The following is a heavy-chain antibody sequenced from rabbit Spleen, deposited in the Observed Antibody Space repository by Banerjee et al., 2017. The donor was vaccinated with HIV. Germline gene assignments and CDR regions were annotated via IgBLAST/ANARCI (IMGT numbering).Heavy chain of an antibody. CDR1: GFSFSSSYD. V-gene: IGHV1S45*01. D-gene: IGHD1-1*01. J-gene: IGHJ3*01. Sequence: QEQLVESGGGLVKPGASLTLTCTASGFSFSSSYDICWVRQAPGKGLEWIACINAATGKPVYATWAKGRFTISKTSSTTVTLQMTSLTVADTATYFCARRDHGSDNRYYMWGQGTLVTVS. CDR3: ARRDHGSDNRYYM. CDR2: INAATGKP.